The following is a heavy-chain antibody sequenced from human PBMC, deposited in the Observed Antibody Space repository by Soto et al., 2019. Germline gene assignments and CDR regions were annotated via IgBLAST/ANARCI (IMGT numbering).Heavy chain of an antibody. CDR2: IYYSGST. V-gene: IGHV4-30-4*01. CDR1: GDSINTPHYY. CDR3: ASAKTYFDY. Sequence: SETLSLTCTVSGDSINTPHYYWSWIRQSPGKGLEWIGYIYYSGSTYYNPSLKSRVTISVDTSKNQFSLKLSSVTAADTAVDYCASAKTYFDYWGQGTLVTVSS. J-gene: IGHJ4*02.